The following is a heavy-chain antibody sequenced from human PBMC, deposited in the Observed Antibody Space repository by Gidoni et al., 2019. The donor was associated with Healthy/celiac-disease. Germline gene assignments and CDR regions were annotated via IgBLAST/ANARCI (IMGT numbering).Heavy chain of an antibody. V-gene: IGHV1-2*02. J-gene: IGHJ4*02. CDR3: ARSNNWNDWGALDY. CDR2: INPNRGVT. CDR1: GYTFTGYY. Sequence: QVQLVQSGAEGKKPGDSVKVSCKASGYTFTGYYMHRVRQAPGKGLEWMGWINPNRGVTNYVQKFQGRVTMTRDTSISTAYMELSRLRSDDTAVYYCARSNNWNDWGALDYWGQGTLVTVSS. D-gene: IGHD1-1*01.